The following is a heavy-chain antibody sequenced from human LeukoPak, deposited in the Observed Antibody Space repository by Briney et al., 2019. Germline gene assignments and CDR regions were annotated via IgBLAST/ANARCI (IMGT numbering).Heavy chain of an antibody. D-gene: IGHD5-18*01. J-gene: IGHJ6*02. Sequence: PGGSLRLSCAASGFTFSSYSMNWVRQAPGKGLEWVSSISSSSSYIYYADSVKGRFTISRDNAKNSLYLQMNSLRAEDTAVYYCARVLGYSYGTLIYYGMDVWGQGTTVTVFS. CDR2: ISSSSSYI. CDR1: GFTFSSYS. V-gene: IGHV3-21*01. CDR3: ARVLGYSYGTLIYYGMDV.